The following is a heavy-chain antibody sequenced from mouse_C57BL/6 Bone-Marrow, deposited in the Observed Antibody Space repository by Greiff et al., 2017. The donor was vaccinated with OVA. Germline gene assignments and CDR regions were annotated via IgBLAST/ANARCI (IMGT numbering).Heavy chain of an antibody. CDR2: ISNLAYSI. CDR3: ARDLYSNFLYYYAMDY. Sequence: EVMLVESGGGLVQPGGSLKLSCAASGFTFSDYGMAWVRQAPRKGPEWVAFISNLAYSIYYADTVTGRFTISRENAKNNLYLQMSHLKSEDTAMYYCARDLYSNFLYYYAMDYWGQGTSVTVSS. V-gene: IGHV5-15*01. CDR1: GFTFSDYG. D-gene: IGHD2-5*01. J-gene: IGHJ4*01.